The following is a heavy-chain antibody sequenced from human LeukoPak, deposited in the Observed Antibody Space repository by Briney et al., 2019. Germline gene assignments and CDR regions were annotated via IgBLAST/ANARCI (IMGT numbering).Heavy chain of an antibody. D-gene: IGHD6-6*01. V-gene: IGHV1-8*02. CDR3: ARLPKYSRPLDY. CDR2: MNPNSGNT. J-gene: IGHJ4*02. CDR1: GYTFGSYD. Sequence: GASVKASCKASGYTFGSYDINWVRQATGQGLEWMGWMNPNSGNTAYAQKFQGRVTMSRDTSISTAYMELSSLRSEDTAVYYCARLPKYSRPLDYWGQGTLATVSS.